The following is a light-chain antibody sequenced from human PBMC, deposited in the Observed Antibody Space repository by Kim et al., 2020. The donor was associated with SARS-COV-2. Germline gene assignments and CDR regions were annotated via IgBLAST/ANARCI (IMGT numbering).Light chain of an antibody. V-gene: IGLV3-19*01. CDR2: GKN. J-gene: IGLJ2*01. CDR1: SLRRYY. CDR3: NSRDSNGNVV. Sequence: SSELTQDPAVSVALGQTVRITCQGDSLRRYYATWYQQKPGQAPILVIYGKNNRPSGIPDRFSGSSSGNTASLTITGPPAGDEADYYCNSRDSNGNVVFGG.